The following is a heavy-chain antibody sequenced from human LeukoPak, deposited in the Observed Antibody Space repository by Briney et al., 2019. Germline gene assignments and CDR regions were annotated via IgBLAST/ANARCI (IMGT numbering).Heavy chain of an antibody. CDR2: ISGSGGST. CDR3: AKDTYSSSRYGSYYYYGMDV. Sequence: GGSLRLSCAASGFTFSSYAMSWVRQAPGKGLEWVSAISGSGGSTYYADSVKGRFTISRDNSKNTLYLQMNSLRAEDTAVYYCAKDTYSSSRYGSYYYYGMDVWGQGTTVTVSS. V-gene: IGHV3-23*01. D-gene: IGHD6-13*01. J-gene: IGHJ6*02. CDR1: GFTFSSYA.